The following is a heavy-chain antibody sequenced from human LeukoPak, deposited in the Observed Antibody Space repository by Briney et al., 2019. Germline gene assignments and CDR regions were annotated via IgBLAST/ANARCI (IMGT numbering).Heavy chain of an antibody. D-gene: IGHD5-18*01. CDR1: GYTFTSYG. J-gene: IGHJ4*02. CDR3: ARDPPGGYSYGSDYFDY. V-gene: IGHV1-18*01. CDR2: ISAYNGNT. Sequence: GASVKVSCKASGYTFTSYGISWVRRAPGQGLEWMGWISAYNGNTNYAQKLQGRVTMTTDTSTSTAYMELRSLRSDDTAVYYCARDPPGGYSYGSDYFDYWGQGTLVTVSS.